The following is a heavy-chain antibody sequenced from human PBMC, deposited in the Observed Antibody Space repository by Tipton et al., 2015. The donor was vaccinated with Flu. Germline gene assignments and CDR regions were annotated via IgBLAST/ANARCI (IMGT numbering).Heavy chain of an antibody. V-gene: IGHV3-43*01. Sequence: SLRLSCAASGFTFDDYTMHWVRQAPGKGLEWVSLISWDGGSTYYADSVKGRFTISRDNSKNSLYLQMNSLRTEDTALYYCAKDHSSGWSYYYMDVWGKGTTVTVSS. D-gene: IGHD6-19*01. CDR1: GFTFDDYT. CDR3: AKDHSSGWSYYYMDV. CDR2: ISWDGGST. J-gene: IGHJ6*03.